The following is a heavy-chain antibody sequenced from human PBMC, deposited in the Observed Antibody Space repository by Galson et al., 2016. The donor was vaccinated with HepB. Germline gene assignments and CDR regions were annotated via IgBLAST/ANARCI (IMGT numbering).Heavy chain of an antibody. CDR3: ARDPGRDDGMDV. D-gene: IGHD3-10*01. J-gene: IGHJ6*02. V-gene: IGHV3-33*01. CDR1: GFTFKKYG. CDR2: VWFDESNK. Sequence: SLRLSCAASGFTFKKYGMHWVRQAPGKGLEWVAVVWFDESNKYYADSVKGRFTISRDNSKNTAYLYMNSLRAEDTAVFYCARDPGRDDGMDVWGQGTTVTVSS.